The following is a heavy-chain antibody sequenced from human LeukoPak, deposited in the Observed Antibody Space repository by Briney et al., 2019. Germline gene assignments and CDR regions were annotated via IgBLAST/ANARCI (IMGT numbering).Heavy chain of an antibody. CDR1: GFTFSDYY. D-gene: IGHD5-24*01. V-gene: IGHV3-11*01. J-gene: IGHJ4*02. Sequence: PGESLRLSCAASGFTFSDYYMSWIRQAPGKGLEWVSYISSSGSTIYYADSVKGRFTISRDNAKNSLYLQMNSLRAEDTAVYYCAKDWEMATLDYWGQGTLVTVSS. CDR3: AKDWEMATLDY. CDR2: ISSSGSTI.